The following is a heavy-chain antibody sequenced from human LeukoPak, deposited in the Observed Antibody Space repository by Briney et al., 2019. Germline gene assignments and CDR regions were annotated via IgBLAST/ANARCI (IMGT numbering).Heavy chain of an antibody. CDR1: GFTVSSNY. CDR2: ISGSSDNI. D-gene: IGHD3-3*01. V-gene: IGHV3-23*01. CDR3: VYYTIYGVVRWFDP. J-gene: IGHJ5*02. Sequence: GGSLRLSCAASGFTVSSNYMSWVRQAPGKGLEYVSSISGSSDNIYYADSVKGRFIISREYSTNTLYLEMNTLRTEDTAVYYCVYYTIYGVVRWFDPWGQGTLVIVSS.